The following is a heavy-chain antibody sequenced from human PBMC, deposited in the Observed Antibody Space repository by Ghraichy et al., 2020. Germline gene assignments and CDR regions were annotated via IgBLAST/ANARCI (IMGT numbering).Heavy chain of an antibody. CDR3: ARGQVITFGGGANYGMDV. CDR1: GGSVSSGSYY. V-gene: IGHV4-61*01. J-gene: IGHJ6*02. Sequence: SETLSLTCTVSGGSVSSGSYYWSWIRQPPGKGLEWIGYIYYSGSTNYNPSLKSRVTISVDTSKNQFSLKLSSVTAADTAVYYCARGQVITFGGGANYGMDVWGQGTTVTVSS. D-gene: IGHD3-16*01. CDR2: IYYSGST.